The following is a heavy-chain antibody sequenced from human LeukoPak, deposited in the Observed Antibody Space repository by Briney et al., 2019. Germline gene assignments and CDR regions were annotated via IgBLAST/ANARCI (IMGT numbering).Heavy chain of an antibody. CDR2: IIPILGIA. D-gene: IGHD3-10*01. J-gene: IGHJ4*02. V-gene: IGHV1-69*04. CDR3: ARDPYYGSGTERGDY. Sequence: VASVKVSCKASGGTFSSYAISWVRQAPGQGLEWMGRIIPILGIANYAQKFQGRVTITADKSTSTAYMELSSLRSEDTAVYYCARDPYYGSGTERGDYWGQGTLVTVSS. CDR1: GGTFSSYA.